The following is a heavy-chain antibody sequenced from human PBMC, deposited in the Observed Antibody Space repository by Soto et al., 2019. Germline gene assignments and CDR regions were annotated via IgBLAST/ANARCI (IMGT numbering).Heavy chain of an antibody. J-gene: IGHJ4*02. Sequence: QVQLVESGGGVVQPGKSLRLSCAASGFTFSSYGMHWVRQAPGKGLEWVAVVWYDGSNKYYADSVKGRFTISRDNSKNTLHLQMNSLRAEDTAVYYWARELHDSSGAFDHWGQGTLVTVSS. CDR2: VWYDGSNK. CDR3: ARELHDSSGAFDH. CDR1: GFTFSSYG. V-gene: IGHV3-33*01. D-gene: IGHD3-22*01.